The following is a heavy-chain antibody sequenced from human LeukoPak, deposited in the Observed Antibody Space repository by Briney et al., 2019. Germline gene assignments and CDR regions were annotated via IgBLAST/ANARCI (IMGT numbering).Heavy chain of an antibody. D-gene: IGHD6-6*01. Sequence: GGSLRLSCAASGFTLSTYTMNWVRQAPGKGLQWFSYISSSSTTYYADTVKGRFSISRDNAKNSLYLQMNSLRDEDTAVYYCAREYSSSSGRAFDIWGQGTMVAVSS. CDR3: AREYSSSSGRAFDI. CDR1: GFTLSTYT. V-gene: IGHV3-48*02. CDR2: ISSSSTT. J-gene: IGHJ3*02.